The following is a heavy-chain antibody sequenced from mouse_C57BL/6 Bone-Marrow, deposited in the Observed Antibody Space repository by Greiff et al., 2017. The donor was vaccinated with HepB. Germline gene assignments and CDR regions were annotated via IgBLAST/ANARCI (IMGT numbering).Heavy chain of an antibody. CDR2: IYPGSGST. D-gene: IGHD4-1*01. CDR3: ARRKLGFDY. Sequence: QVQLQQPGAELVKPGASVKMSCKASGYTFTSYWITWVKQRPGQGLEWIGDIYPGSGSTNYNEKFKSKATLTADTSSSTAYMQLSSLTSEDSAVYYCARRKLGFDYWGQGTTLTVSS. CDR1: GYTFTSYW. V-gene: IGHV1-55*01. J-gene: IGHJ2*01.